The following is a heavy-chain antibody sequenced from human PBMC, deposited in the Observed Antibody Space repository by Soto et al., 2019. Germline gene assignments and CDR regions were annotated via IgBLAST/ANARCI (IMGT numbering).Heavy chain of an antibody. CDR3: ARDRVYYYDNSGYYNFDY. Sequence: QVHLVESGGGVVQPGRSLRVSCAASGFTFNNYAMHWVRQAPGKGLEWVAVVSYDGSKQFYADSVEGRFTISRDSSKSTLYLHMDNLRDEDTAVYYCARDRVYYYDNSGYYNFDYWGQGTLVTVSS. J-gene: IGHJ4*02. CDR1: GFTFNNYA. V-gene: IGHV3-30-3*01. CDR2: VSYDGSKQ. D-gene: IGHD3-22*01.